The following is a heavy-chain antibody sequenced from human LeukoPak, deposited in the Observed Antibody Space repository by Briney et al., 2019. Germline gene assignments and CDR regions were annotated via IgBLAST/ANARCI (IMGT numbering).Heavy chain of an antibody. V-gene: IGHV4-34*01. CDR3: ARGRGEWLPLWWFDP. J-gene: IGHJ5*02. CDR1: GGSFSGYY. Sequence: PSETLSLNCAFYGGSFSGYYWTWLRQPPGQGPEWIGEISYSGTTNYNPSLKSRLTISVDTSKNQFSLNLTSVTVADTAVYYCARGRGEWLPLWWFDPWGQGTRVIVSS. D-gene: IGHD5-12*01. CDR2: ISYSGTT.